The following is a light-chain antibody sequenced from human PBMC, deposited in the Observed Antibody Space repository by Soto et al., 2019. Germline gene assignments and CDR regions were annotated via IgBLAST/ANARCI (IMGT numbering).Light chain of an antibody. CDR2: GAS. V-gene: IGKV3-15*01. CDR3: QQYSNWPPEYT. Sequence: EIVMTQSPATLSVSSGERATLSCRASRNVYTNLAWYQQRPGQAPRLLIYGASTRATDIPGRFSGSGSGTEFTLTISGLQSEEVAVYYCQQYSNWPPEYTFGQGTKLEI. CDR1: RNVYTN. J-gene: IGKJ2*01.